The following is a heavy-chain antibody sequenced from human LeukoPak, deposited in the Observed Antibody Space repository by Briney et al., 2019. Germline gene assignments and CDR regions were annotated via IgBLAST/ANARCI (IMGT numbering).Heavy chain of an antibody. Sequence: ASVKVSCKASGYTFIGYYIHWVRQAPGQGLEWMGWINPNTGVTHYAQKFQDRGTMTRDTSISTAHMELSRLSSDDTAVYYCAREGHRSGGSCLDNWGQGTLLTVSS. V-gene: IGHV1-2*02. CDR1: GYTFIGYY. CDR2: INPNTGVT. J-gene: IGHJ4*02. D-gene: IGHD2-15*01. CDR3: AREGHRSGGSCLDN.